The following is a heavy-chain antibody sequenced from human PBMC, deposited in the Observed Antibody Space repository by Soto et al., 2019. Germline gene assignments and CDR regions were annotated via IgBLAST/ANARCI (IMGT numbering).Heavy chain of an antibody. J-gene: IGHJ4*02. CDR2: IYYSGST. Sequence: PEETLSLTCTVSGGSISSYYWSWIRQPPGKGLEWIGYIYYSGSTNYNPSLKSRVTISVDTSKNQFSLKLSSVTAADTAVYYCARDHQQSFGGPAAGLYFDYWGQGTLVTVSS. CDR3: ARDHQQSFGGPAAGLYFDY. CDR1: GGSISSYY. V-gene: IGHV4-59*01. D-gene: IGHD6-13*01.